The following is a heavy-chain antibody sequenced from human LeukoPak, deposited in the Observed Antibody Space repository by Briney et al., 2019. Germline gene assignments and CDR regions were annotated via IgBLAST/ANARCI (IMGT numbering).Heavy chain of an antibody. CDR2: IYYSGST. Sequence: PSETLSLTCAVYGGSFSGYYWSWIRQPPGKGLEWIGSIYYSGSTYYNPSLKSRVTISVDTSKNQFSLKLSSVTAADTAVYYCARDRVKQQLVFRRVRYFDYWGQGTLVTVSS. V-gene: IGHV4-34*01. CDR1: GGSFSGYY. D-gene: IGHD6-13*01. CDR3: ARDRVKQQLVFRRVRYFDY. J-gene: IGHJ4*02.